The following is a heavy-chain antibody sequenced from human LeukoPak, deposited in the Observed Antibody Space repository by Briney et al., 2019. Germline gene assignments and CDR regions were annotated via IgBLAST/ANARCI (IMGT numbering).Heavy chain of an antibody. CDR1: GYSFTSYW. V-gene: IGHV5-51*01. D-gene: IGHD2-21*02. Sequence: GESLKISCKGSGYSFTSYWIGWVRQMPGKGLEWMGIIYPGDSDTKYRPSFQGQVTISADKSSSTAYLQWSGVKASDTAMYYCARLTYCGGDCYSAIDYWGQGTLVTVSS. CDR3: ARLTYCGGDCYSAIDY. CDR2: IYPGDSDT. J-gene: IGHJ4*02.